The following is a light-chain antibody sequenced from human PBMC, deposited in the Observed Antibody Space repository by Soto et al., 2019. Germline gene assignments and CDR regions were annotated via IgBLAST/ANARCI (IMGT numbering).Light chain of an antibody. Sequence: AIQLTQSPSSLSASVGDRVSITCRASQGISSALAWYQHKPGKPPKILIYDASSLQSGGPSRFSGSESGTECTLTISSLQPEDFATYYCQQLKSYPFTFGQGTRLEIK. CDR2: DAS. J-gene: IGKJ5*01. CDR1: QGISSA. CDR3: QQLKSYPFT. V-gene: IGKV1-13*02.